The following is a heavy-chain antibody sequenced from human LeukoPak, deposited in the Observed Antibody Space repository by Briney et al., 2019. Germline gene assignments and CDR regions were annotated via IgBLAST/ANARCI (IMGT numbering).Heavy chain of an antibody. Sequence: SETLSLTCAVSGGSISSSNWWSWVRQPPGKGLEWIGEIYHSGSTNYNPSLKSRVTISVDKSKNQFSLKLSSVTAADTAVYYCATHFSSSLGEEGAFDIWGQGTMVTVSS. CDR1: GGSISSSNW. J-gene: IGHJ3*02. D-gene: IGHD6-13*01. CDR3: ATHFSSSLGEEGAFDI. V-gene: IGHV4-4*02. CDR2: IYHSGST.